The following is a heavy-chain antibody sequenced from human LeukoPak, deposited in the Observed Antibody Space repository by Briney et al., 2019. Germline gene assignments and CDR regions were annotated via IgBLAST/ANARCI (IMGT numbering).Heavy chain of an antibody. V-gene: IGHV3-53*01. CDR3: ARDGSGGFYYGMDV. CDR1: GFTVSSNY. CDR2: IYSGGST. Sequence: PGGSLRLSCAASGFTVSSNYMSWVRQAPGKGLEWVSVIYSGGSTYYADSVKGRFTISRDNSKNTLYLQMNSLRAEDTAVYYCARDGSGGFYYGMDVWGQGTTATVSS. D-gene: IGHD6-19*01. J-gene: IGHJ6*02.